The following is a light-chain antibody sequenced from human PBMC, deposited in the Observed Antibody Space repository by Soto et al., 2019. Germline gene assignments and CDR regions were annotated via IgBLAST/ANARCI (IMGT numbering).Light chain of an antibody. J-gene: IGKJ2*01. Sequence: MTQSPATLSASVGDRVTITCRASQSISSWLAWYQQKPGKAPKLLIYDASTLEGGVPSRFSGSGSGTEFTLTISSLQPDDFAIYYCQQYDTNSGTFGQGTKLEIK. CDR1: QSISSW. V-gene: IGKV1-5*01. CDR3: QQYDTNSGT. CDR2: DAS.